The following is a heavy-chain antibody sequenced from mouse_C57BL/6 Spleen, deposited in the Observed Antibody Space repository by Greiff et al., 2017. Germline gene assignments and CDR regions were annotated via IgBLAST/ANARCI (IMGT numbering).Heavy chain of an antibody. Sequence: QVQLQQSGAELMKPGASVKLSCKATGYTFTGYWIEWVKQRPGHGLEWIGEILPGSGSTNYNEKFKGKATLTADTSSNTAYMPLSSLTTVDSAIYYCARPPYDYDGDWYFDVWGTGTTVTVSS. D-gene: IGHD2-4*01. CDR1: GYTFTGYW. J-gene: IGHJ1*03. V-gene: IGHV1-9*01. CDR3: ARPPYDYDGDWYFDV. CDR2: ILPGSGST.